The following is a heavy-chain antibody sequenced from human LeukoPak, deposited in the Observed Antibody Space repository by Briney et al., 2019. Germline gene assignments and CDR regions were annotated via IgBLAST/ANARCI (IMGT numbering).Heavy chain of an antibody. Sequence: GGSLRLSCAASGFTFNIHWMTWVRQTPGKGLEWVATIKPNGNDKFFVDSVKGRFTVSRDNAKTSLYLQMNTLRAEDTAVYYCAKRNGNWNTDYWGQGTLVTVSS. CDR3: AKRNGNWNTDY. V-gene: IGHV3-7*03. J-gene: IGHJ4*02. CDR1: GFTFNIHW. D-gene: IGHD1-1*01. CDR2: IKPNGNDK.